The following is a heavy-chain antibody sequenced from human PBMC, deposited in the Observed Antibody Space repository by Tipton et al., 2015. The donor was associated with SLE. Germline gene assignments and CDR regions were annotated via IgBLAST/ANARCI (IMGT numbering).Heavy chain of an antibody. CDR1: GGSISSYY. J-gene: IGHJ4*02. V-gene: IGHV4-59*01. Sequence: LRLSCTVSGGSISSYYWSWIRQPPGKGLEWIGYIYYSGSTNYNPSLKSRVTISVDTSKNQFSLKLSSVTAADTAVYYCARGDGYPFDYWGQGTLVTVSS. CDR2: IYYSGST. D-gene: IGHD5-24*01. CDR3: ARGDGYPFDY.